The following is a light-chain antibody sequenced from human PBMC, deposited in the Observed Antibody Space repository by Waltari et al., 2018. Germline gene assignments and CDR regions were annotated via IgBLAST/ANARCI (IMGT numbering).Light chain of an antibody. CDR1: QSIGTR. J-gene: IGKJ5*01. CDR3: FQSSSLPIT. V-gene: IGKV6-21*02. Sequence: EIVLTQSPDFQSVTPKEKVTITCRASQSIGTRLHWYQQKPDQSPKLLIKYASQSIAGVPSRFSGSGSETEFTLTINSLEAEDVATYYCFQSSSLPITFGQGTRLEI. CDR2: YAS.